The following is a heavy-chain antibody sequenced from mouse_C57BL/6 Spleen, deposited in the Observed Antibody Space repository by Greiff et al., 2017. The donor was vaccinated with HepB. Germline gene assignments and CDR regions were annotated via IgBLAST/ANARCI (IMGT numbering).Heavy chain of an antibody. CDR3: ARRDYGYDQGYFDY. CDR2: IYPGSGST. CDR1: GYTFTSYW. V-gene: IGHV1-55*01. Sequence: QVQLQQSGAELVKPGASVKMSCKASGYTFTSYWITWVKQRPGQGLEWIGDIYPGSGSTNYNEKFKSKATLTVDTSSSTAYMQLSSLTSEDSAVYYCARRDYGYDQGYFDYWGQGTTLTVSS. J-gene: IGHJ2*01. D-gene: IGHD2-2*01.